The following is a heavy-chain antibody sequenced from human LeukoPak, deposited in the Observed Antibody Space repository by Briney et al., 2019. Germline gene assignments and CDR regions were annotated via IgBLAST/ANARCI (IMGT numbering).Heavy chain of an antibody. Sequence: GGSLRLSCTASGFTFGDYVVSWFRQAPGKGLEWVGFIRTKAYGGTTEYAASVKGRFTISRDDSESIAYLQMNSLKTEDTAVYYCTRGSDTVFGVARDGFDSWGQGTLVTVSS. J-gene: IGHJ4*02. CDR1: GFTFGDYV. V-gene: IGHV3-49*03. CDR3: TRGSDTVFGVARDGFDS. D-gene: IGHD3-3*01. CDR2: IRTKAYGGTT.